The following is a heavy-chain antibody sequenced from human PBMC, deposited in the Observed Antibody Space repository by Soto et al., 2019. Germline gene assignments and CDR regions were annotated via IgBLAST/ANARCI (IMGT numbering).Heavy chain of an antibody. Sequence: GGSLRLSCAASGFTFSSYGIYWVLQAPGKGLEWVAVIWYDGSNKYYEDSVKGRFTISRDNSKNTLFLQMNSLSAEDTAVYYCARDEGFSAYWGQGTLVTVSS. CDR1: GFTFSSYG. D-gene: IGHD3-3*01. CDR3: ARDEGFSAY. CDR2: IWYDGSNK. V-gene: IGHV3-33*08. J-gene: IGHJ4*02.